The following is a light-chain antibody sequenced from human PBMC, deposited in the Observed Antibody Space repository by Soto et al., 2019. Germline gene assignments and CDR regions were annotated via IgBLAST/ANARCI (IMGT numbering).Light chain of an antibody. CDR2: AAS. J-gene: IGKJ3*01. V-gene: IGKV1-6*01. Sequence: AIQMTQSPSSLSASVGDRVTITCRASQGIRNDLDWFQQKPGKAPKLLIYAASNLQSGVPARFSGSGSGTDFTLTISSLQPEDFATXXXXXXXXXXFXFGPGTKVDIK. CDR3: XXXXXXXFX. CDR1: QGIRND.